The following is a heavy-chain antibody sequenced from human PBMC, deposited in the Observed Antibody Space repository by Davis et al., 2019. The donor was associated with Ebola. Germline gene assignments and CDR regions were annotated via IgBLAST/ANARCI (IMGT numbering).Heavy chain of an antibody. CDR3: ARDLPGDTNYGFDC. V-gene: IGHV3-30*03. D-gene: IGHD2-21*01. Sequence: GESLKISCAASGFTFSSYGMHWVRQAPGKGLEWVALISYGGSNSNKYYADSMKGRFTISRDDSKNTVYLEMSSLRAEDTAVYYCARDLPGDTNYGFDCWGQGTLVTVSS. J-gene: IGHJ4*02. CDR2: ISYGGSNSNK. CDR1: GFTFSSYG.